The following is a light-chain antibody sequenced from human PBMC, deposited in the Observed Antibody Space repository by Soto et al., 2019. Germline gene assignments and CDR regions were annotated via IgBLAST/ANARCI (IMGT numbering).Light chain of an antibody. J-gene: IGKJ2*03. CDR1: QSVGSD. CDR2: GAS. Sequence: EIVMTQSPATLSVSPGERVSLSCRASQSVGSDLAWYQQRPGQPPRLLIYGASTRGTGIPARFSGSGSGTEFILTISSRQSEDVAVYFCFQYNNWPPGYSFGQGTKLDIK. CDR3: FQYNNWPPGYS. V-gene: IGKV3-15*01.